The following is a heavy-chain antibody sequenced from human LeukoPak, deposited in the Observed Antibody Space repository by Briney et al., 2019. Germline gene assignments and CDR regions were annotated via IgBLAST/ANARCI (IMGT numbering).Heavy chain of an antibody. J-gene: IGHJ3*02. CDR2: INHSGST. CDR3: ARRIMPRLYSSGSGAAFDI. D-gene: IGHD6-19*01. Sequence: PSETLSLTCAVYGGSFSGYYWSWIGQPPGKGLEWIGEINHSGSTNYNPSLKSRVTISVDTSKNQFSLKLSSVTAADTAVYYCARRIMPRLYSSGSGAAFDIWGQGTMVTVSS. V-gene: IGHV4-34*01. CDR1: GGSFSGYY.